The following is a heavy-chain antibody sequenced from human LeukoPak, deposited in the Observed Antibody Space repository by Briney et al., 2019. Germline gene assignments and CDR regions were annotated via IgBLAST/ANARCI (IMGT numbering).Heavy chain of an antibody. CDR2: VRASGVGT. D-gene: IGHD2-21*01. CDR3: AKDFRIGYSAHFDY. V-gene: IGHV3-23*01. J-gene: IGHJ4*02. CDR1: GFTFSDHV. Sequence: GGSLRLSCAASGFTFSDHVMSWVRRAPGKGLEWVSSVRASGVGTHYADSVKGRFSISRDNSKNTLYLQMDSLRGEDTAVYYCAKDFRIGYSAHFDYWGQGALVTVSS.